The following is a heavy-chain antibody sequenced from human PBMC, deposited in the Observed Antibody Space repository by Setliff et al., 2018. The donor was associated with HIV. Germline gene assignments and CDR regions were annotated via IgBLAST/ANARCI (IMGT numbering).Heavy chain of an antibody. V-gene: IGHV3-74*01. D-gene: IGHD1-7*01. Sequence: PGGSLRLSCAASGFTFSSYWVHWVRQTPGKGLMWVPRINTDGSITNYADFVKGRFTMSRDSAKNTLYLQMNSLRVEDTAVYYCVKWNYPNSWGQGTLVTVSS. CDR3: VKWNYPNS. CDR2: INTDGSIT. J-gene: IGHJ4*02. CDR1: GFTFSSYW.